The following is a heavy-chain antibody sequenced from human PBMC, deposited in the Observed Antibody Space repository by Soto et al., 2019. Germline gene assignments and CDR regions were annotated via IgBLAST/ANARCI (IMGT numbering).Heavy chain of an antibody. CDR2: IYYSGST. CDR1: GDSISSVIYY. D-gene: IGHD3-3*01. Sequence: SETLSLTCTVSGDSISSVIYYWGWIRQPPGKGLEWIGSIYYSGSTYYNPSLKSRVTISVDTSKNQFSLKLSSVTAADTAVYYCARRDYDFWSGYRRSYYYYGMDVWGQGTTVT. CDR3: ARRDYDFWSGYRRSYYYYGMDV. V-gene: IGHV4-39*01. J-gene: IGHJ6*02.